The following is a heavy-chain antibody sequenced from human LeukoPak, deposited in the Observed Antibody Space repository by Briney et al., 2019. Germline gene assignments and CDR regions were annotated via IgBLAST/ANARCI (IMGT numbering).Heavy chain of an antibody. CDR1: GGSISSGGYY. V-gene: IGHV4-31*03. D-gene: IGHD6-13*01. Sequence: SQTLSLTCTVSGGSISSGGYYWSWIRQHPGKGLEWIGYIYYSGSTYYNPSLKSRVTISVDTSKNQFSLKLSSVTAADTAVYYCARGSIAAAGTNWFDPWGQGTLVTVSS. CDR3: ARGSIAAAGTNWFDP. J-gene: IGHJ5*02. CDR2: IYYSGST.